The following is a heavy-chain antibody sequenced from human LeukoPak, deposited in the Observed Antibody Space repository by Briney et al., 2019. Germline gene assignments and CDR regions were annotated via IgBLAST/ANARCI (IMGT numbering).Heavy chain of an antibody. D-gene: IGHD2-2*01. V-gene: IGHV4-39*01. J-gene: IGHJ6*03. CDR2: IYYSGST. CDR1: GGSISSSSYY. Sequence: SETLSLTCTVSGGSISSSSYYWGWIRQPPGKGLEWIGSIYYSGSTYYNPSLKSRVTISVDTSKNQFSLKLSSVTAADTAVYYCARRYCSSTRCPRVSTILFMDVWGKGTTVTVSS. CDR3: ARRYCSSTRCPRVSTILFMDV.